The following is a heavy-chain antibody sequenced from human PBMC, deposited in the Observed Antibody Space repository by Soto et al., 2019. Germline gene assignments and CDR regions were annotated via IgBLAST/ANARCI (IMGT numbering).Heavy chain of an antibody. J-gene: IGHJ5*02. Sequence: ASVKVSCKASGGTFSSYAISWVRQAPGQGLEWMGVINPHGGSTKYAQKFQGRVTMTRDTSRSTVYMELRSLRSDDTAIYYCARSSGGNFGIIIEGSDWFDPWGQGTLVTVSS. CDR2: INPHGGST. CDR1: GGTFSSYA. V-gene: IGHV1-46*01. CDR3: ARSSGGNFGIIIEGSDWFDP. D-gene: IGHD3-3*01.